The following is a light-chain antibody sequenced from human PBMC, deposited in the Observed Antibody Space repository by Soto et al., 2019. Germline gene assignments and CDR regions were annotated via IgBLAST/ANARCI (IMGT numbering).Light chain of an antibody. CDR3: YPSFPNTTT. CDR2: AAS. V-gene: IGKV1-39*01. Sequence: DIQMTQSPSSLSASIGDRITITCRASQSISSHLYWFQQKPGQAPKLLIYAASSLQSGVPSRFSGSGSGTDFTLTISSLQPEDFAPSSCYPSFPNTTTFR. CDR1: QSISSH. J-gene: IGKJ5*01.